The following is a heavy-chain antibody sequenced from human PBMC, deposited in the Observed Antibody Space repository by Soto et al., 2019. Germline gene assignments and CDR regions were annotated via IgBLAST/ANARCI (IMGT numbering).Heavy chain of an antibody. Sequence: QVQLVESGGGVVQPGRSLRLSCAASGFTFSSNGMHWVRQAPGKGLEWVAVMSNDGSHTSYAGSAKGRFTISRDNSKNTLYLQMNSLRAEDSGIYYCTKGCSSSSNCYIIDYWGQGAVVTVSS. CDR3: TKGCSSSSNCYIIDY. V-gene: IGHV3-30*18. CDR1: GFTFSSNG. J-gene: IGHJ4*02. CDR2: MSNDGSHT. D-gene: IGHD2-15*01.